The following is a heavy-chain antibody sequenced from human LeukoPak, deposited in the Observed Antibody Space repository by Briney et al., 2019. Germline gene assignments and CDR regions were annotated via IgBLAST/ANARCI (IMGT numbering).Heavy chain of an antibody. Sequence: GGSLRLSCAASGFTFSSYGMSWVRQAPGKGLEWVSAISGSGGSTYYADSVKGRFTISRDNSKNTLYLQMDSLRAEDTAVYYCAKTRGTYYAYYYYMDVWGKGTTVTVSS. CDR2: ISGSGGST. CDR1: GFTFSSYG. D-gene: IGHD1-26*01. V-gene: IGHV3-23*01. CDR3: AKTRGTYYAYYYYMDV. J-gene: IGHJ6*03.